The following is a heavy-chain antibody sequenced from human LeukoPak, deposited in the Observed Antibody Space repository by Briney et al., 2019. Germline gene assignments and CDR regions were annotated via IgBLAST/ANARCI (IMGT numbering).Heavy chain of an antibody. J-gene: IGHJ5*02. CDR1: SGSINSYY. CDR3: AGTLYSSGWPNWFDP. CDR2: ISYTGST. V-gene: IGHV4-59*08. D-gene: IGHD6-19*01. Sequence: SETLSLTCTVSSGSINSYYWNWIRQSPGKGLEWIGHISYTGSTNYNPSLKSRVTISLDTSKNRFSLKLSSVTTADTAVYYCAGTLYSSGWPNWFDPWGQGTLVTVSS.